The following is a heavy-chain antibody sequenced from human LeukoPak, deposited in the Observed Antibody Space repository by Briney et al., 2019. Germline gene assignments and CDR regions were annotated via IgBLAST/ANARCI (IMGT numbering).Heavy chain of an antibody. CDR2: IWYDGSNK. J-gene: IGHJ4*02. CDR3: ARGRQELPDFDY. Sequence: GGSLRLSCAASGFTFSSYGMHWVRQAPGKGLEWVAVIWYDGSNKYYADSVKGRFTISRDNSKNTLYLQMNSLRAGDTAVYYCARGRQELPDFDYWGQGTLVTVSS. CDR1: GFTFSSYG. D-gene: IGHD1-26*01. V-gene: IGHV3-33*01.